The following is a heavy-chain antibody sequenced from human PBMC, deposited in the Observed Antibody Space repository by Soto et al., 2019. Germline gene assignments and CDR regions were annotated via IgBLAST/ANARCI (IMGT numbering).Heavy chain of an antibody. CDR1: GFSLSTSGVS. V-gene: IGHV2-5*02. Sequence: QITLKESGPTLVKPTQTLTLTCTFSGFSLSTSGVSVGWIRHPPGKALEWLALIYWDDDKRYSPSLKSRLTSAKGTSRNQVVLTMTNMDPVDTATYYCAHRRACSSTSCYATFDYWGQGTLVTVSS. J-gene: IGHJ4*02. CDR2: IYWDDDK. D-gene: IGHD2-2*01. CDR3: AHRRACSSTSCYATFDY.